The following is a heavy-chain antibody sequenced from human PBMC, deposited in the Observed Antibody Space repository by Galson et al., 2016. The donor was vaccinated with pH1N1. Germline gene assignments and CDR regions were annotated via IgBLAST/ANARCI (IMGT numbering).Heavy chain of an antibody. CDR3: ARDRLLRGVIVLPPYYYYLDV. V-gene: IGHV3-48*03. Sequence: SLRLSCAASEFSISSYWMSWVRQAPGKGLEWVSYISSSGSSIYYADSVKGRFTISRDNAKNSLYLQINSLRAEDTAVYYCARDRLLRGVIVLPPYYYYLDVWGKGPTVTVSS. CDR1: EFSISSYW. D-gene: IGHD3-10*01. J-gene: IGHJ6*03. CDR2: ISSSGSSI.